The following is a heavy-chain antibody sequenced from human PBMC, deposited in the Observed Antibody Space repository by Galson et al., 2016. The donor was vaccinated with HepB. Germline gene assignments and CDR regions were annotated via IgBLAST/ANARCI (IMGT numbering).Heavy chain of an antibody. CDR2: ISATGSST. D-gene: IGHD3-9*01. CDR3: ATNGPQLYFHWLNSFDY. V-gene: IGHV3-23*01. J-gene: IGHJ4*02. Sequence: LRLSCAASGFTSSTYAMSWVRQAPGKGLEWVSAISATGSSTYYADSVKGRFTISKDNSKNTLYLQMNGLRTEDTAIYYCATNGPQLYFHWLNSFDYWGQGTLVTVSS. CDR1: GFTSSTYA.